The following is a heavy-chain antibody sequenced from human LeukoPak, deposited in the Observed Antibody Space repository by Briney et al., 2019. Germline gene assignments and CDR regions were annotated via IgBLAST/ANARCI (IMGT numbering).Heavy chain of an antibody. CDR2: IWYDGSNK. J-gene: IGHJ4*02. D-gene: IGHD6-19*01. V-gene: IGHV3-33*01. CDR3: ASQGPEGSSGWY. Sequence: PGRSLRLSCAASGFSFSTYGMHWVRQAPGKGLAWVAVIWYDGSNKYYADSVKGRFTISRDNSKNTLYLQMNSLRAEDTAVYYCASQGPEGSSGWYWGQGTLVTVSS. CDR1: GFSFSTYG.